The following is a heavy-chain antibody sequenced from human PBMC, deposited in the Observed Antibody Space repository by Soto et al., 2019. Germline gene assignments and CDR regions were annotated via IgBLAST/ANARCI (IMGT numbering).Heavy chain of an antibody. CDR1: GFIFSDYY. Sequence: GGSLRLSCAASGFIFSDYYMSWIRLAPGKGLEWLAYISRDGNAIFYADSVIGRFTVSRDNAKNSLFLQMDDLRAEDTAMFFCARGAEMSSLTKWFDPWGQGTLVTVSS. V-gene: IGHV3-11*01. CDR2: ISRDGNAI. CDR3: ARGAEMSSLTKWFDP. D-gene: IGHD1-1*01. J-gene: IGHJ5*02.